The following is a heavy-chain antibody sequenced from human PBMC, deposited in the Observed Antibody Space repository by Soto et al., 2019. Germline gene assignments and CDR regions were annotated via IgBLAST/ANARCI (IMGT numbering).Heavy chain of an antibody. J-gene: IGHJ4*02. CDR3: ARFYDILTGPLDY. V-gene: IGHV3-21*01. Sequence: GGSLRLSCAASGFTFSSYSMNWVRQAPGKGLEWVSSISSSSSYIYYADSVKGRFTISRDNAKNPLYLQMNSLRAEDTAVYYCARFYDILTGPLDYWGQGTLVTVSS. CDR1: GFTFSSYS. D-gene: IGHD3-9*01. CDR2: ISSSSSYI.